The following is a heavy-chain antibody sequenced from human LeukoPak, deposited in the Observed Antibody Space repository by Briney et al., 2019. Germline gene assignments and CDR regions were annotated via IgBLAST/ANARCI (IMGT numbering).Heavy chain of an antibody. Sequence: SETLSLTCAVSGGSISSNNWWHWVRQPPGKGLEWIGEIYHSGSTYYNPSLKSRVTISADKSKNQFSLKLSSVTAADTAVYYCAREITVAGAASFDYWGQGTLVTVSS. V-gene: IGHV4-4*02. CDR2: IYHSGST. CDR1: GGSISSNNW. D-gene: IGHD6-19*01. CDR3: AREITVAGAASFDY. J-gene: IGHJ4*02.